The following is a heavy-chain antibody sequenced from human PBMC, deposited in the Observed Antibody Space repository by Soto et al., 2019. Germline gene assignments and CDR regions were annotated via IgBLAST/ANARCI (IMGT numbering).Heavy chain of an antibody. J-gene: IGHJ4*02. D-gene: IGHD3-16*01. V-gene: IGHV1-18*01. CDR3: ARERAYDYIWGSSEGYFDY. CDR2: ISAYNGNT. Sequence: GASVKVSCKVSGYTLTELSMHWVRQAPGQGLEWMGWISAYNGNTNYAQKLQGRVTMTTDTSTSTAYMELRSLRSDDTAVYYCARERAYDYIWGSSEGYFDYWGQGTLVTVSS. CDR1: GYTLTELS.